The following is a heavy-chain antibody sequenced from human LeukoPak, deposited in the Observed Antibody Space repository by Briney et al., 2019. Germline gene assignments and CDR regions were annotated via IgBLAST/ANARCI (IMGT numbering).Heavy chain of an antibody. CDR3: ARGPTISETGYFDY. V-gene: IGHV4-34*01. CDR1: GGSFSAYY. D-gene: IGHD1-1*01. Sequence: SGTLSLTCAVYGGSFSAYYWSWIRQSPGKGLEWIAEINHRGDTDYNPSVKSRVSISVDTSKNQFSLKVTSLTAADTAVYYCARGPTISETGYFDYWGQGTLVTVSS. J-gene: IGHJ4*03. CDR2: INHRGDT.